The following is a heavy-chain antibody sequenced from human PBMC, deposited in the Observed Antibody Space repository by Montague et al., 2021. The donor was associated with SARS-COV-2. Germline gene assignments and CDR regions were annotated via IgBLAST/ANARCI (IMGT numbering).Heavy chain of an antibody. D-gene: IGHD3-10*01. V-gene: IGHV4-38-2*02. CDR3: ARDCYDYGSGSYQRWFDP. J-gene: IGHJ5*02. Sequence: SETLSLTCTVSGYSISSGYYWGWIRQPPGKGLERIGSIYHSGSTXYNPSLKSRVTISVDTSKNQFSLKLSSVTAADTAVYYCARDCYDYGSGSYQRWFDPWGQGTLVTVSS. CDR2: IYHSGST. CDR1: GYSISSGYY.